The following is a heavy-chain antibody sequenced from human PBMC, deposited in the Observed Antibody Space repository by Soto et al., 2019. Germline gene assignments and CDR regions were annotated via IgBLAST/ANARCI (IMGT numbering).Heavy chain of an antibody. D-gene: IGHD1-1*01. CDR3: ARVGTDDASDS. CDR2: IYYSGST. Sequence: PSETLSLTCTVSGGSISSYYWSWIRQPPGKGLEWIGYIYYSGSTNYNPSLKSRVTISVDTSKNQFSLKLSSVTAADTAVYYCARVGTDDASDSWGQGTMVTVAS. CDR1: GGSISSYY. V-gene: IGHV4-59*01. J-gene: IGHJ3*02.